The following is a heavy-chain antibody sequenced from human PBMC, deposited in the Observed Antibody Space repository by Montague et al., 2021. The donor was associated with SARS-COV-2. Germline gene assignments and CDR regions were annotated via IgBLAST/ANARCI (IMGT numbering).Heavy chain of an antibody. CDR3: ARAVRGRIVVVIAIPYYYFDC. V-gene: IGHV4-39*07. CDR1: GGSISSSSYY. CDR2: IYYSGST. Sequence: SETLSLTCTVSGGSISSSSYYWGWIRQPPGKGLEWIGSIYYSGSTYYNPSLKSRVTISVDTSKNQFSLKLSSVTAADTAVYYCARAVRGRIVVVIAIPYYYFDCWGQGTLVTVSS. J-gene: IGHJ4*02. D-gene: IGHD2-21*01.